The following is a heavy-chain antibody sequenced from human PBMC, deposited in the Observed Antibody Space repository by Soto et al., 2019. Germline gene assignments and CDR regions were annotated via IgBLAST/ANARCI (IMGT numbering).Heavy chain of an antibody. J-gene: IGHJ4*02. CDR1: GGSISSGGYY. D-gene: IGHD5-12*01. Sequence: SETLSLTCTVSGGSISSGGYYWSWIRQHPGKGLEWIGYIYYSGSTYYNPSLKSRVTISVDTSKNQFSLKLSSVTAADTAVYYCAREGYSGYPGRYYFDYWGQGTLVTVSS. CDR3: AREGYSGYPGRYYFDY. V-gene: IGHV4-31*03. CDR2: IYYSGST.